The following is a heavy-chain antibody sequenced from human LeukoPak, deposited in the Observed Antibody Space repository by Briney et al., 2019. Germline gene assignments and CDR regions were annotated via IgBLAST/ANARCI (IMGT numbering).Heavy chain of an antibody. V-gene: IGHV3-33*08. CDR2: IWYDGSNK. CDR3: GRDTKAKYCDY. Sequence: GGSLRLSCEVSGLIFNTYGMHWVRQAPGKGLEWVAVIWYDGSNKYYADSVKGRFTISRDNSKNTLYLQMDSLGAGDTAVYYCGRDTKAKYCDYWGQGTQVTVSS. D-gene: IGHD1-26*01. J-gene: IGHJ4*02. CDR1: GLIFNTYG.